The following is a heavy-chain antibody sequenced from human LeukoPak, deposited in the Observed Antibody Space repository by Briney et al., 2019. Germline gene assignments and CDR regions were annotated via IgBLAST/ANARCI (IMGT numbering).Heavy chain of an antibody. D-gene: IGHD3-10*01. V-gene: IGHV3-7*01. CDR1: GFTFTSHW. J-gene: IGHJ4*02. CDR2: IKQDGSEK. Sequence: GGSLRLSCAAPGFTFTSHWMSWVRQPPGKGLEWVANIKQDGSEKNYVDSAKGRFTISRDNAKNSLNLQMNSLRAEDTAVYYCVRNGGSFDYWGQGTLVTVSS. CDR3: VRNGGSFDY.